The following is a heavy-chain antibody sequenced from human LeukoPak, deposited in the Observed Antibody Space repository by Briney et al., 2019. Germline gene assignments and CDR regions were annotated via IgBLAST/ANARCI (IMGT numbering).Heavy chain of an antibody. Sequence: SVKVSCKASGGTFSSYAISWVRQAPGQGLEWMGGIIPIFGTANYAQKFQGRVTITTDESTSTAYMELSSMRSEDTAVYYCARDHVVTPTDAFDIWGQGTMVTVSS. CDR2: IIPIFGTA. J-gene: IGHJ3*02. D-gene: IGHD2-21*02. CDR1: GGTFSSYA. CDR3: ARDHVVTPTDAFDI. V-gene: IGHV1-69*05.